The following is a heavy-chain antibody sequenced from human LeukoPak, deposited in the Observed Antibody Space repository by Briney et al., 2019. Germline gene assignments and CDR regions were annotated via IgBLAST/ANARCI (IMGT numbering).Heavy chain of an antibody. Sequence: ASVKVSCKASGYTFTGYYMHWVRQAHGQGLEWMGWINPNSGGTNYAQKLQGRVTMTTDTSTSTAYMELRSLRSDDTAVYYCARGGGRYCSTTSCFAMDVWGKGTTVTVSS. CDR2: INPNSGGT. V-gene: IGHV1-2*02. J-gene: IGHJ6*03. CDR3: ARGGGRYCSTTSCFAMDV. CDR1: GYTFTGYY. D-gene: IGHD2-2*01.